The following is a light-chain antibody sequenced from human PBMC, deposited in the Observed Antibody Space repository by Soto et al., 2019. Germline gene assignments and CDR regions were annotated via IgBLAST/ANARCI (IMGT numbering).Light chain of an antibody. CDR3: SSYAGSNNLGV. CDR2: DVN. V-gene: IGLV2-8*01. Sequence: QSALTQPPSASGSPGQSVTISCTGTSSDVGGYNYVSWYQQHPGKAPKLIIYDVNKRPSGVPDRFSGSKSGNTASLTVSGLQAEDEADYYCSSYAGSNNLGVFGGGTKVTVL. CDR1: SSDVGGYNY. J-gene: IGLJ2*01.